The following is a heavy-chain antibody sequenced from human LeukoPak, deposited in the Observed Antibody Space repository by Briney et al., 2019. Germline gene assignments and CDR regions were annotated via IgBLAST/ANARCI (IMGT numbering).Heavy chain of an antibody. CDR2: IRSKAYGGTT. Sequence: GGSLRLSCTASGFSFGDYAMTWVCQAPGKGLEWVGFIRSKAYGGTTEYAASVKGRFTISRDDSKSLAYLQMNSLKTEDTAVYYCTRDTDIVVVPAAMGIYYYMDVWGKGTTVTVSS. D-gene: IGHD2-2*01. CDR3: TRDTDIVVVPAAMGIYYYMDV. J-gene: IGHJ6*03. CDR1: GFSFGDYA. V-gene: IGHV3-49*04.